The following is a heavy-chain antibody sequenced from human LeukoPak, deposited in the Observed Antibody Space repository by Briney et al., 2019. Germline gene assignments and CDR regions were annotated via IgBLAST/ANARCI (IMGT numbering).Heavy chain of an antibody. CDR1: GFTFSSYE. CDR2: ISSSGSTI. D-gene: IGHD2-15*01. Sequence: GGSLRLSCAASGFTFSSYEMSWVRQAPGKGLEWVSYISSSGSTIYYADSVKGRFTISRDNAKNSLYLQMNSLRAEDTAVYYCARVVVVAATLDYWGQGTLVTVSS. CDR3: ARVVVVAATLDY. V-gene: IGHV3-48*03. J-gene: IGHJ4*02.